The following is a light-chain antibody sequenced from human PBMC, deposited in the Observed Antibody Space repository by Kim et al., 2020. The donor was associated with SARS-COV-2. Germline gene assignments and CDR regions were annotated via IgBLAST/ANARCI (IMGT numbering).Light chain of an antibody. Sequence: QSFTISCTGTRSDVGCYNYVSSYQQHPGKAPKLMIYEVSKRPSGVPDRFSGSKSGNTASLTVSGLQAEDEADYYCSSYAGSNNLVFGGGTQLTVL. CDR2: EVS. V-gene: IGLV2-8*01. CDR3: SSYAGSNNLV. CDR1: RSDVGCYNY. J-gene: IGLJ3*02.